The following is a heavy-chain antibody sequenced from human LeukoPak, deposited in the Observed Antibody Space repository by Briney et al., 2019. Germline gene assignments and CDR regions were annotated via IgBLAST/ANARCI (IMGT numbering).Heavy chain of an antibody. D-gene: IGHD1-26*01. J-gene: IGHJ4*02. Sequence: SVKVSCKASGGTFSSYAISWVRQASGQGLEWMGGIIPIFGTANYAQKFQGRVTITADESTSTAYMELSSLRSEDTAVYYCAKGPPPGARFDYWGQGTLVTVSS. CDR2: IIPIFGTA. CDR3: AKGPPPGARFDY. V-gene: IGHV1-69*13. CDR1: GGTFSSYA.